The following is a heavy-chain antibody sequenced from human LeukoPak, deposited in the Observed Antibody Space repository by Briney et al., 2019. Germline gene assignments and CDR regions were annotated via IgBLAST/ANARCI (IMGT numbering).Heavy chain of an antibody. V-gene: IGHV3-23*01. Sequence: GGSLRLSCAASGFTFSNYAVTWVRQAPGKGLEWVSAITGGGDRTWCPDSVKGRFTISRDNSKNTLYLQMISLNPEDTAVYFFAKFSGSRPDSLRFDYWGQGTLVTVSS. J-gene: IGHJ4*02. D-gene: IGHD3-10*01. CDR2: ITGGGDRT. CDR1: GFTFSNYA. CDR3: AKFSGSRPDSLRFDY.